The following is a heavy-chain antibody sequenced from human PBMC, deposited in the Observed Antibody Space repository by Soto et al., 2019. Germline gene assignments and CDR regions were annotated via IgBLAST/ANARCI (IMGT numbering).Heavy chain of an antibody. CDR3: AKGWSSGWFTRADAFDI. D-gene: IGHD6-19*01. V-gene: IGHV3-30*18. CDR2: ISYDGSNK. Sequence: QVQLVESGGGVVQPGRSLRLSCAASGFTFSSYGMHWVRQAPGKGLEWVAVISYDGSNKYYADSVKGRFTISRDNSKNTLYLQMNSLRAEDTAVYYCAKGWSSGWFTRADAFDIWGQGTMVTVSS. J-gene: IGHJ3*02. CDR1: GFTFSSYG.